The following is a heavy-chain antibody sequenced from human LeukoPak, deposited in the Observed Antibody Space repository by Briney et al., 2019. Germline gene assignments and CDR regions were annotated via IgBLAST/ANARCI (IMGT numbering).Heavy chain of an antibody. D-gene: IGHD3-22*01. CDR3: ARGEPSGYYFHTGYYFDY. V-gene: IGHV4-34*01. J-gene: IGHJ4*02. Sequence: SETLSLTCAVYGGSFSGYYWSWIRQPPGKVLEWIGEINHSGSTNYNPSLKSRVTISVDTSKNQFSLKLSSVTAADTAVYYCARGEPSGYYFHTGYYFDYWGQGTLVTVSS. CDR2: INHSGST. CDR1: GGSFSGYY.